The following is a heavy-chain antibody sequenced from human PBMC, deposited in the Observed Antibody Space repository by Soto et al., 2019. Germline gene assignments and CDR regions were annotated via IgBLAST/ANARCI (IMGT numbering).Heavy chain of an antibody. D-gene: IGHD6-19*01. J-gene: IGHJ4*02. Sequence: ASVKVSCKASGYTFTSYAMHWVRQAPGQGLEWMGWINAGNGNTKYSQKFQGRVTITRDTSASTAYMELSSLRSEDTAVYYCARDQGAAVAGYYYFDYWGQGTLVTVSS. V-gene: IGHV1-3*01. CDR1: GYTFTSYA. CDR2: INAGNGNT. CDR3: ARDQGAAVAGYYYFDY.